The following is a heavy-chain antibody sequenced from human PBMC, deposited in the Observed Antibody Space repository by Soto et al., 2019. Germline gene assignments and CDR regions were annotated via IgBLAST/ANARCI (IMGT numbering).Heavy chain of an antibody. V-gene: IGHV1-2*02. Sequence: ASVKVSCKASGYSFTDYYMHWIRQAPGQGLEWMGWIAPHRDGTEFAQKFQGRITLTGDTSTSTAYMELKGLTSADTDVYFCARGPYGDNAFDIWGQGKVVTVS. D-gene: IGHD4-17*01. J-gene: IGHJ3*02. CDR3: ARGPYGDNAFDI. CDR1: GYSFTDYY. CDR2: IAPHRDGT.